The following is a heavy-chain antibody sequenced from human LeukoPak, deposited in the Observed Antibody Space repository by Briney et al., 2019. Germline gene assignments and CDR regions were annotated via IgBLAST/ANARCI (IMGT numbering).Heavy chain of an antibody. V-gene: IGHV1-18*01. CDR1: GGTFSSYA. Sequence: GASVKVSCKASGGTFSSYAISWVRQAPGQGLEWMGWISAYNGNTNYAQKLQGRVTMTTDTSTSTAYMELRSLRSDDTAVYYCAREMYYDSSGPFDYWGQGTLVTVSS. J-gene: IGHJ4*02. CDR3: AREMYYDSSGPFDY. D-gene: IGHD3-22*01. CDR2: ISAYNGNT.